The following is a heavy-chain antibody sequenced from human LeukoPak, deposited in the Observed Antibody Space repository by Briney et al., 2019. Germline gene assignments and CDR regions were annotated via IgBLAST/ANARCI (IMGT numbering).Heavy chain of an antibody. CDR2: INTDGSST. Sequence: GGSLRLSCAASGFTFTNYWMSWVRQAPGKGLVWVSRINTDGSSTSYADSVKGRFTISRDNAKNTLYLQMNSLRAEDTAVYYCARVVPAAYMDVWGKGTTVTVSS. V-gene: IGHV3-74*01. D-gene: IGHD2-2*01. CDR1: GFTFTNYW. CDR3: ARVVPAAYMDV. J-gene: IGHJ6*03.